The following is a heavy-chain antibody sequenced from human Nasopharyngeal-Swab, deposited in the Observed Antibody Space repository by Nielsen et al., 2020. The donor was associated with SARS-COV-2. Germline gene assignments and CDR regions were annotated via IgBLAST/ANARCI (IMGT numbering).Heavy chain of an antibody. V-gene: IGHV3-21*01. D-gene: IGHD2-2*01. CDR3: ARAHTAGYCSSTSCPRRDDAFDI. CDR1: GFTFSSYS. CDR2: ISSSSYI. J-gene: IGHJ3*02. Sequence: GGSLRLSCAASGFTFSSYSMNWVRQAPGKGLEWVSSISSSSYIYYADSVKGRFTISRDNAKNSLYLQMNSLRAEDTAVYYCARAHTAGYCSSTSCPRRDDAFDIWGQGTMVTVSS.